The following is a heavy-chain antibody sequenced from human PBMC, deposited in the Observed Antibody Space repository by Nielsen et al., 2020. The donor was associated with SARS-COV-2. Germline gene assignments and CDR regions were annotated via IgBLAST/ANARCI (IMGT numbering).Heavy chain of an antibody. D-gene: IGHD4-11*01. CDR1: GGSFSGYY. V-gene: IGHV4-34*01. CDR3: ATSDYSSYRNYYFDN. Sequence: GSLRLSCAVYGGSFSGYYWSWIRQPPGKGLEWIGEINHSGGTNYNPSLKSRVTISVDTSKNQFSLKLSSVTAADTAVYYCATSDYSSYRNYYFDNWGQGALVTVSS. J-gene: IGHJ4*02. CDR2: INHSGGT.